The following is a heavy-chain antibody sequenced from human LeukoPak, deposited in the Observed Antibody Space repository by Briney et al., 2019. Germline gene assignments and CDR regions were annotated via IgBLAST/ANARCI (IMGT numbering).Heavy chain of an antibody. D-gene: IGHD3-10*01. V-gene: IGHV1-69*05. CDR2: IIPIFGTA. J-gene: IGHJ4*02. Sequence: SVKVSCKASGGTFSSYAISWVRQAPGQGLEWMGGIIPIFGTANYAQKFQGRVTITTDESMSTAYMELSSLRSEDTAVYYCARGFYGSGSNLLVYWGQGTLVTVSS. CDR1: GGTFSSYA. CDR3: ARGFYGSGSNLLVY.